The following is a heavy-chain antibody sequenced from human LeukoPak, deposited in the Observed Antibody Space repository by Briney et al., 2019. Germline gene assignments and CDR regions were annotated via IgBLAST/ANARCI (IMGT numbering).Heavy chain of an antibody. CDR3: ASRDYFDY. J-gene: IGHJ4*02. V-gene: IGHV3-48*02. Sequence: GGSLRLSCVVSGFTFSTKSMNWVRQAPGKGLEWVSYITADSGTTYYADSVKGRFIISRDNAKNSLYLQMNSLRDEDTAVYYCASRDYFDYWGQGTLVTVSS. CDR1: GFTFSTKS. CDR2: ITADSGTT.